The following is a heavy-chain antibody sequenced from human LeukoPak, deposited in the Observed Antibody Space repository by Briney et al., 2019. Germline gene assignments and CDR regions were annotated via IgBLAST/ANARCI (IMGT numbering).Heavy chain of an antibody. CDR3: AKDCPITFGGVIVNYFDY. CDR2: ISGSGGST. Sequence: GGSLRLSCAASGFTFSSYSMNWVRQAPGKGLEWVSAISGSGGSTYYADSVKGRFTISRDNSKNTLYLQMNSLRAEDTAVYYCAKDCPITFGGVIVNYFDYWGQGTLVTVSS. V-gene: IGHV3-23*01. J-gene: IGHJ4*02. D-gene: IGHD3-16*02. CDR1: GFTFSSYS.